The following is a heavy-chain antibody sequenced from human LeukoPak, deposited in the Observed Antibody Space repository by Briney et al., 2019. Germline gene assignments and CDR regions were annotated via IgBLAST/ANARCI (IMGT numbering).Heavy chain of an antibody. CDR2: INPNSGGT. V-gene: IGHV1-2*02. D-gene: IGHD4-17*01. CDR1: GYTFTGYY. CDR3: ARAGDYYYYYMDV. Sequence: ASVKVSCKASGYTFTGYYMHWVRQAPGQGLEWMGWINPNSGGTNYEQKFQGRVTMTRETSISTAYMELSRLRSEDTAVYYCARAGDYYYYYMDVWGKGTTVTVSS. J-gene: IGHJ6*03.